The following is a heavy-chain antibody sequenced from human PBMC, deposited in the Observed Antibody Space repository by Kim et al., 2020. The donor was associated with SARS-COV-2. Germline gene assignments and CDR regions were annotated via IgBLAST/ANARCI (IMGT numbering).Heavy chain of an antibody. CDR3: ARLNPTYYDFWPPPEYYFDY. CDR2: IYYSGST. J-gene: IGHJ4*02. CDR1: GGSISSGGYY. V-gene: IGHV4-31*03. Sequence: SETLSLTCTVSGGSISSGGYYWSWIRQHPGKGLEWIGYIYYSGSTYYNPSLKSRVTISVDTSKNQFSLKLSSVTAADTAVYYCARLNPTYYDFWPPPEYYFDYWGQGTLVTVSS. D-gene: IGHD3-3*01.